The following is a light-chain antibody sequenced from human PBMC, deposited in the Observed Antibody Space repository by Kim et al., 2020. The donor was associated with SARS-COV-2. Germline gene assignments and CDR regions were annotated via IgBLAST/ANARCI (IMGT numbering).Light chain of an antibody. Sequence: DIQMTQSPSSLSASVGDRVTITCRASQSISDYLNWYQQKPGKAPNLLIYAASSLQSGVPSRFSGSGSGADFTLTIRSLQPEDFATYYCQQSYNTPPTFGQGTKVDIK. CDR3: QQSYNTPPT. J-gene: IGKJ1*01. CDR1: QSISDY. CDR2: AAS. V-gene: IGKV1-39*01.